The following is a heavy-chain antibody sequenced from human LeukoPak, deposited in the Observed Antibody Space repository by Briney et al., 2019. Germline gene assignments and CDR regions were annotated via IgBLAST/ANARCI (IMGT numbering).Heavy chain of an antibody. CDR3: ARAEHSSSWYYYYYMDV. J-gene: IGHJ6*03. D-gene: IGHD6-13*01. V-gene: IGHV3-11*01. Sequence: GGSLRLSCAASGFTFSDYYMSWIRQAPGKGLEWVSYISSSGSTIYYADSVKGRFTISRDNAKNSLYLQMNSLRAEDTAVYYCARAEHSSSWYYYYYMDVWGQGTTVTISS. CDR1: GFTFSDYY. CDR2: ISSSGSTI.